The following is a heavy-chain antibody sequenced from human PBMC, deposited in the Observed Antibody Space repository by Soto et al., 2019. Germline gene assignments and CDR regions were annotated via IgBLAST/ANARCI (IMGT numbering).Heavy chain of an antibody. J-gene: IGHJ4*02. CDR3: ARGLYYYGSGSYQKAYYFDY. CDR2: INHSGST. CDR1: GGSFSGYY. Sequence: SETLSLTCAVYGGSFSGYYWSWIRQPPGKGLEWIGEINHSGSTNYNPSLKSRVTISVDTSKNQFSLKLSSVTAADTAVYYCARGLYYYGSGSYQKAYYFDYWGQGTLVTVSS. D-gene: IGHD3-10*01. V-gene: IGHV4-34*01.